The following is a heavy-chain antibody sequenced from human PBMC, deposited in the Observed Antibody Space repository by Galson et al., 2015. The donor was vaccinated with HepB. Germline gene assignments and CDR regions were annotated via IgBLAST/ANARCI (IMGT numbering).Heavy chain of an antibody. CDR1: GNSINSGGHY. V-gene: IGHV4-61*02. J-gene: IGHJ3*02. Sequence: TLSLTCTVSGNSINSGGHYWHWTRQPAGKGPEWIGRLYTSGSIIYNTSLKSRATMSVDKSKHLFLMNMSSVTAADTAVYYCARGYDFWSGRDAFHIWGQGTMVTVSS. CDR2: LYTSGSI. CDR3: ARGYDFWSGRDAFHI. D-gene: IGHD3-3*01.